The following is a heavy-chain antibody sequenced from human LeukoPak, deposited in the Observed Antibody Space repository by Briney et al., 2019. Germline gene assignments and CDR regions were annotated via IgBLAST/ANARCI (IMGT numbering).Heavy chain of an antibody. CDR3: ARDRGGSYYDLNY. CDR1: GFTFSSYA. Sequence: GGSLSLSCAASGFTFSSYAMHWVRQAPGKGLEWVAVISYDGSNKYYADSVKGRFTISRDNSKNTLYLQMNSLRAEDTAVYYCARDRGGSYYDLNYWGQGTLVTVSS. J-gene: IGHJ4*02. V-gene: IGHV3-30-3*01. D-gene: IGHD1-26*01. CDR2: ISYDGSNK.